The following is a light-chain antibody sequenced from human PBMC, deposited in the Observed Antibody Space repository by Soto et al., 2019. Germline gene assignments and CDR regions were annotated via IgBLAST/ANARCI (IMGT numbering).Light chain of an antibody. V-gene: IGKV3-15*01. Sequence: ETVMTQSPATLSVCVGERATLSCRASQSVNTNLAWYQQKPGQAPRLLIYGASIRATGVTARFSGSGSGTDFTLTISSLQPEDFAVYFCQQYKNWPPVTFGGGTKVDIK. CDR1: QSVNTN. CDR2: GAS. J-gene: IGKJ4*01. CDR3: QQYKNWPPVT.